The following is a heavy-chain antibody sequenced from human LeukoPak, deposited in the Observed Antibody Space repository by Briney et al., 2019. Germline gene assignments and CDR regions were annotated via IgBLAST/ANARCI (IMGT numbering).Heavy chain of an antibody. CDR1: GFTITTYA. Sequence: GGSLRLSCAASGFTITTYAVNWVRQAPGKGLEWVSGIGGGGTEYYADSVKGRFIISSDSSQNLVHSQMNSRTVEDTGVYYCARAQRALDYWGQGTMVTVSS. V-gene: IGHV3-23*01. CDR2: IGGGGTE. D-gene: IGHD1-1*01. CDR3: ARAQRALDY. J-gene: IGHJ4*02.